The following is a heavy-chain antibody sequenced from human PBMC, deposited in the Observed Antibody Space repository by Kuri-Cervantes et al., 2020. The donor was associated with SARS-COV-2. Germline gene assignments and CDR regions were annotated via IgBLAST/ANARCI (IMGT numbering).Heavy chain of an antibody. J-gene: IGHJ3*02. D-gene: IGHD3-3*01. V-gene: IGHV3-30*02. CDR1: GFIFSNYG. CDR2: IRYDGDNK. CDR3: ARDYKVGYTIFGVVISGGAFDI. Sequence: GESLKISCAASGFIFSNYGMHWVRQAPGKGPEWVAFIRYDGDNKYYADSVKGRFTLSRDNSKNTLYLQMNSLRAEDTAVYYCARDYKVGYTIFGVVISGGAFDIWGQGTMVTVSS.